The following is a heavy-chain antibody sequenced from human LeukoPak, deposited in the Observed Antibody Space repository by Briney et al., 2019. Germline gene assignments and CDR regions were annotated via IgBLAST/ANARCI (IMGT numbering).Heavy chain of an antibody. Sequence: PGRSLRLSCAASGFTFSSYAMHWVRQAPGKGLEWVAVISYDGSNKYYADSVKGRFTISRDNSKNTLYLQMNSLRAEDTAVYYCAKEIFADDFWSGYYPDAFDYWGQGTLVTVSS. V-gene: IGHV3-30*04. CDR3: AKEIFADDFWSGYYPDAFDY. CDR1: GFTFSSYA. J-gene: IGHJ4*02. D-gene: IGHD3-3*01. CDR2: ISYDGSNK.